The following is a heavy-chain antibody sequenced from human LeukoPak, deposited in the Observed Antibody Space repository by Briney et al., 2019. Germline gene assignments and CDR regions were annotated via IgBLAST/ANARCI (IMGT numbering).Heavy chain of an antibody. CDR2: IRSKTHSYAT. V-gene: IGHV3-73*01. J-gene: IGHJ4*02. Sequence: GGSLRLSCAAPGFNFSGSAIHWVRQASGKGLEWVGRIRSKTHSYATTYAASLKGRFTISRDDSKNTTYLQMSSLKTDDTAVYYCTRRSIASTRTDDYWGQGTLVTVSS. CDR3: TRRSIASTRTDDY. CDR1: GFNFSGSA. D-gene: IGHD6-13*01.